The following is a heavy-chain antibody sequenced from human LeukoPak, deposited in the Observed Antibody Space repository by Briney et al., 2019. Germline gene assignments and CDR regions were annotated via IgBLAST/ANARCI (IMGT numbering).Heavy chain of an antibody. V-gene: IGHV3-74*01. J-gene: IGHJ4*02. CDR3: ARGGPKSLRGSYRANDFDH. CDR2: INSDGSST. Sequence: PGGSLRLSCAASGFTFSSYWMHWVRQAPGKGLVWVSRINSDGSSTSYADSVKGRFTISRDNAKNTLYLQMNSLRAEDTAVYYCARGGPKSLRGSYRANDFDHWGQGTLVTISS. CDR1: GFTFSSYW. D-gene: IGHD3-16*02.